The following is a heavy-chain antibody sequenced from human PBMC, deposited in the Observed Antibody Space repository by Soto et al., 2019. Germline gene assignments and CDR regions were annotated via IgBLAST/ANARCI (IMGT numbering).Heavy chain of an antibody. D-gene: IGHD6-19*01. CDR3: ARDLGGWTDS. V-gene: IGHV1-3*01. CDR1: GYTFTSYA. Sequence: QVQLVQSGAEVKKPGASVKVSCKASGYTFTSYAMQWVRQAPGQRLEWMGWINAGNGNTKYSQKFQGRVTITSDTSAITDYMELSSLRSEDTAVYYCARDLGGWTDSWGQGTLVTVSS. CDR2: INAGNGNT. J-gene: IGHJ4*02.